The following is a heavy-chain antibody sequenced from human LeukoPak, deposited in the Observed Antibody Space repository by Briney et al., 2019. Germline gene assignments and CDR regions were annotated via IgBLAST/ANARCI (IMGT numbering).Heavy chain of an antibody. J-gene: IGHJ6*03. Sequence: SVKVSCKASGGTFSSYAISWVRQAPGQGLEWMGGIIPIFGTANYAQKFQGRVTITADESTSTAYMELSSLRSEDTAVYYCARGPLGYCSRTSCYGYYYYYMDVWGKGTTVTVSS. CDR3: ARGPLGYCSRTSCYGYYYYYMDV. V-gene: IGHV1-69*13. D-gene: IGHD2-2*01. CDR1: GGTFSSYA. CDR2: IIPIFGTA.